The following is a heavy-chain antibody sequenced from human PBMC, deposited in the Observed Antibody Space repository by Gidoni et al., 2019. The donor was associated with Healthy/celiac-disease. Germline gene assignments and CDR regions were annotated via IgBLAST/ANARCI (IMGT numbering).Heavy chain of an antibody. CDR1: GFTFSSYS. CDR2: ISSSSSTI. Sequence: EVQLVESGGGLVQPGGSLRLSCAASGFTFSSYSMNWVRQAPGKGLEWVSYISSSSSTIYYADSVKGRFTISRDNAKYSLYLQMNSLRDEDTAVYYCARDRSERGCSSTSCYYYYYYGMDVWGQGTTVTVSS. V-gene: IGHV3-48*02. J-gene: IGHJ6*02. D-gene: IGHD2-2*01. CDR3: ARDRSERGCSSTSCYYYYYYGMDV.